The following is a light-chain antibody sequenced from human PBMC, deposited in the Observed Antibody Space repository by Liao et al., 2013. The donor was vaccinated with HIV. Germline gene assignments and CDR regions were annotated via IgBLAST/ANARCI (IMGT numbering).Light chain of an antibody. Sequence: SYELTQPPSVSVAPGKTARITCGGNNIGSRSVHWYRQKPGQAPXVVMYYISVRPSGIPARFSGSSSRTTVTLTISGVQAEDEADYYCQTADSSGTYVVFGGGTKLTVL. CDR2: YIS. V-gene: IGLV3-21*01. CDR1: NIGSRS. CDR3: QTADSSGTYVV. J-gene: IGLJ2*01.